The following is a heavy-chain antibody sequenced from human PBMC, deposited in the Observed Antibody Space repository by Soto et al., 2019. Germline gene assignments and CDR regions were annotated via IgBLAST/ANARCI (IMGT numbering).Heavy chain of an antibody. D-gene: IGHD6-19*01. CDR3: ARWAVGYGGLDY. CDR1: GFTISSNY. Sequence: EVQLVESGGGLVQPGGSLRLSCAAPGFTISSNYMSWVRQAPGKGLEWVSVIYSGGTTYYPDSVKGRFTISRDNSKNTLYLQMNSLRAEDTAVYYCARWAVGYGGLDYWGKGTLVTVSS. CDR2: IYSGGTT. J-gene: IGHJ4*02. V-gene: IGHV3-66*01.